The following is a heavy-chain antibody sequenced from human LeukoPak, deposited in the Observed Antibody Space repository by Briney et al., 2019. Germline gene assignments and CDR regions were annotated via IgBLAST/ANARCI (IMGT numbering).Heavy chain of an antibody. J-gene: IGHJ4*02. CDR1: GFTFSSYS. V-gene: IGHV3-7*01. CDR2: MKKDGSET. CDR3: GRHRSGSGTYFIDY. Sequence: TGGSLRLSCVVSGFTFSSYSMIWVRQAPGKGLQWVANMKKDGSETNYLDSVKGRFTISRDNAKNSLYLQMNSLRAEDTAVYYCGRHRSGSGTYFIDYWGQGTLVSASS. D-gene: IGHD3-10*01.